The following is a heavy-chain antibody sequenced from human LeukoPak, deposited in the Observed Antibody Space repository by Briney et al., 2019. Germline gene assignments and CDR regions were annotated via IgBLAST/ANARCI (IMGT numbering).Heavy chain of an antibody. D-gene: IGHD3-3*01. V-gene: IGHV1-24*01. CDR3: ATLVFLGVYYDFWSGYSY. CDR2: FDPEDGET. Sequence: GASVKVSCKVSEYTLTELSMHWVRQAPGKGLEWMGGFDPEDGETIYAQKFQGRVTMTEDTSTDTAYMELSSLRSEDTAVYYCATLVFLGVYYDFWSGYSYWGQGTLVTVSS. J-gene: IGHJ4*02. CDR1: EYTLTELS.